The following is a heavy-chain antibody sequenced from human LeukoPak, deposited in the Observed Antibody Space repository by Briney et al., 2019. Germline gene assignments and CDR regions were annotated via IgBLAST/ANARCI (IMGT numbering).Heavy chain of an antibody. CDR1: GFTFSSYG. V-gene: IGHV3-23*01. Sequence: GGSLRLFCAAWGFTFSSYGMSWVRQARGKGLEWVSCISGRGDSTYCADSVEGRFTISRDYSKNTLYLQMHSLTAEDPAVYYCAKDVNYYDSSGYSIFQHWGQGTLVTVSS. D-gene: IGHD3-22*01. CDR2: ISGRGDST. CDR3: AKDVNYYDSSGYSIFQH. J-gene: IGHJ1*01.